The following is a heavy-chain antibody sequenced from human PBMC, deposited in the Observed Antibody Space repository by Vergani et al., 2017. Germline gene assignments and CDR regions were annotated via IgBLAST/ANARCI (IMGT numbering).Heavy chain of an antibody. D-gene: IGHD3-10*01. CDR3: AKTLLTFSXASGDHYYYYGMDV. CDR2: ILFDGSNT. V-gene: IGHV3-30*02. J-gene: IGHJ6*02. CDR1: GFTFNNYG. Sequence: QVQLVESGGGVVQPGGSLRLSCAASGFTFNNYGMNWVRQAPGKGLEWVAFILFDGSNTYYADSLKGRFTISRDNSQNSLYLQMNSLRAEDTAVYYCAKTLLTFSXASGDHYYYYGMDVWGQGTTVTVSS.